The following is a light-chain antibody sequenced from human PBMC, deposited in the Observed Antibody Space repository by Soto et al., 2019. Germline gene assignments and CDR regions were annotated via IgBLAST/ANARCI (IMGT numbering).Light chain of an antibody. J-gene: IGLJ3*02. CDR1: SSNVGSDI. CDR2: SNN. CDR3: AAWDGSLNGWV. V-gene: IGLV1-44*01. Sequence: QSVLTRPPSASGTPGQRVTISCSGSSSNVGSDIVNWYQQLPGTAPKLLIYSNNQRPSGVPDRFSGSKSGTSASLAISGLQSDDEADYYCAAWDGSLNGWVFGGGTKLTVL.